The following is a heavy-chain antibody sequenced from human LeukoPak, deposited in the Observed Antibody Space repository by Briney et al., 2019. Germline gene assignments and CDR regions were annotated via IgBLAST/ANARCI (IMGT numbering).Heavy chain of an antibody. J-gene: IGHJ4*02. CDR1: GFIFGEYA. CDR2: IRSKAYGGTP. Sequence: GGSLRLSCTGSGFIFGEYAMSWFRQAPGKGLEWVGFIRSKAYGGTPDYAASVKGRFSISRDDSKSIAYLQMNSLKTEDTAVYYCTRNTDTALHFDYWGQGTLVTVSS. V-gene: IGHV3-49*03. CDR3: TRNTDTALHFDY. D-gene: IGHD5-18*01.